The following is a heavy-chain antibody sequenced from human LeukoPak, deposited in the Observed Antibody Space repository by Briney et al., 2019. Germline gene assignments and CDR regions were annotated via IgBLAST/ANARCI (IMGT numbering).Heavy chain of an antibody. V-gene: IGHV5-51*01. D-gene: IGHD3-3*01. Sequence: GESLKISCKGSGYSFTSYWIGWVRQMPGKGLEWMGIIYPGDSDTRYSPSFQGQVTISADKSISTAYLQWSSLKASDTAMYYCARNYDFWSGYYGLGAFDIWGQGTMVTVSS. CDR2: IYPGDSDT. J-gene: IGHJ3*02. CDR1: GYSFTSYW. CDR3: ARNYDFWSGYYGLGAFDI.